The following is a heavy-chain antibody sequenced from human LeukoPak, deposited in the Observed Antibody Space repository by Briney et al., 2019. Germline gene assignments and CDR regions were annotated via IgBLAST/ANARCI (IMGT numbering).Heavy chain of an antibody. D-gene: IGHD2-2*01. CDR1: GGSISSSDYY. V-gene: IGHV4-30-4*08. CDR3: ARDRDYCSSTSCPPDP. CDR2: IYYSGST. J-gene: IGHJ5*02. Sequence: SQTLSLTCTVSGGSISSSDYYWSWIRQPPGKGLEWIGYIYYSGSTYYNPSLKSRVTISVDTSKNQFSLKLSSVTAADTAVYYCARDRDYCSSTSCPPDPWGQGTLVTVSS.